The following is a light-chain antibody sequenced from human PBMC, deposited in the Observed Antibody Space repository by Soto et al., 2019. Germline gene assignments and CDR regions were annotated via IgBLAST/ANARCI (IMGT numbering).Light chain of an antibody. CDR1: RSINTY. CDR2: AAS. J-gene: IGKJ2*01. CDR3: QQSYSSPT. Sequence: DIQMTQSPSSLSASVGDRVTIACRASRSINTYFHWYQQKPGKAPKLLIFAASSLQSGVPSRFSGSGSGTDFTLTISSLQPEDFATYYCQQSYSSPTFGQGTKLESK. V-gene: IGKV1-39*01.